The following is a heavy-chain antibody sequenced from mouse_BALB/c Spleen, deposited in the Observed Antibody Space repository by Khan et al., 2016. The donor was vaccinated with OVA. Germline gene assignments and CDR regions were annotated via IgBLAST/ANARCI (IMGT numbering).Heavy chain of an antibody. Sequence: EVQLQESGPGLVKPSQSLSLTCTVTGYSITSDYAWNWIRQFPGNKLEWLGFISYSGNTNYNSSLKSRISITRDTSKNQFFLQLNSVTTEDTATYYCARICGGDFDYWGQGTTLTVSS. CDR2: ISYSGNT. CDR3: ARICGGDFDY. CDR1: GYSITSDYA. V-gene: IGHV3-2*02. J-gene: IGHJ2*01.